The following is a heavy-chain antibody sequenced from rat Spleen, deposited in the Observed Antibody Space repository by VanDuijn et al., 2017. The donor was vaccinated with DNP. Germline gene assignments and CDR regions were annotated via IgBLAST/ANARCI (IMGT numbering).Heavy chain of an antibody. CDR2: ITSGGSS. V-gene: IGHV5-31*01. J-gene: IGHJ2*01. CDR1: GFSFSHYW. D-gene: IGHD4-3*01. CDR3: VRWYNSGYYFDY. Sequence: EVQLVESGGDLVQPGRSLKLSCVASGFSFSHYWMTWIRQVPGKGLEWIASITSGGSSYYPDSVKGRFTISRDNAKSTLYLQMNSLRSEDMATYYCVRWYNSGYYFDYWGQGVMVTVSS.